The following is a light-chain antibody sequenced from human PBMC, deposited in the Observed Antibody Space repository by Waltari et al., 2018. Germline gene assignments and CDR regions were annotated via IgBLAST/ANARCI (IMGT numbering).Light chain of an antibody. CDR3: SSYTRSSALV. CDR1: SSDVGGYTY. Sequence: QSALTQPASVSGSPGQSLTISCTGTSSDVGGYTYVSWYQRDPGKAPKLIISNVTVRPAGVSTRYSGSNAGNTASLSISGLQAEDEADYFCSSYTRSSALVFGGGTKLTVL. V-gene: IGLV2-14*03. J-gene: IGLJ2*01. CDR2: NVT.